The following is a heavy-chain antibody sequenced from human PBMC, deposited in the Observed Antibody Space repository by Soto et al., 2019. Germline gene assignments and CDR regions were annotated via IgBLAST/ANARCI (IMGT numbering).Heavy chain of an antibody. CDR1: GFTFSNYA. CDR3: AKGSISRNRIYDPFDI. Sequence: EAQLLESGGGLVQPGGSLRLSCAASGFTFSNYAMSWVRQAPGKGLEWVSVIGGDGGSTYYADSVKGRFTVSRDNSKNTLYLQMDSLRADDTAVYYCAKGSISRNRIYDPFDIWGQGTVVSVSS. CDR2: IGGDGGST. V-gene: IGHV3-23*01. D-gene: IGHD3-3*02. J-gene: IGHJ3*02.